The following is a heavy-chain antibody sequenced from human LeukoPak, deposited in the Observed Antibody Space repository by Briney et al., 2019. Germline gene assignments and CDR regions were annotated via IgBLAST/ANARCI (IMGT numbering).Heavy chain of an antibody. V-gene: IGHV4-59*12. J-gene: IGHJ6*02. D-gene: IGHD2-2*01. CDR3: ARDPGYCSSTSCYGPSYGMDV. CDR2: ISYSGST. Sequence: RPSETLSLTCTVSGGSISSYYWSWIRQPPGKGLEWIGYISYSGSTNYNPSLKSRVTISVDTSKNQFSLQLNSVTPEDTAVYYCARDPGYCSSTSCYGPSYGMDVWGQGTTVTVSS. CDR1: GGSISSYY.